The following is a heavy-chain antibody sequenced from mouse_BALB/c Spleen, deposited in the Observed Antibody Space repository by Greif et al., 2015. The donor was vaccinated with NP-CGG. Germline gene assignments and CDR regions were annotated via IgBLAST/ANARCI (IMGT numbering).Heavy chain of an antibody. CDR1: GYTFTSYW. CDR2: INPSTGYT. V-gene: IGHV1-7*01. D-gene: IGHD2-10*01. Sequence: VQLVESGAEQAKPGASVKMSCKASGYTFTSYWMHWVKQRPGQGLEWIGYINPSTGYTEYNQKFKDKATLTADKSSSTAYMQLSSLTSEDSAVYYCARAYYGNHYFDYWGQGTTLTVSS. CDR3: ARAYYGNHYFDY. J-gene: IGHJ2*01.